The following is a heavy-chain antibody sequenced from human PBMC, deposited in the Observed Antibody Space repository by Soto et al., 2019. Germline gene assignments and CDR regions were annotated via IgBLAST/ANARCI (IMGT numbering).Heavy chain of an antibody. CDR1: GGSMSDYF. CDR3: ARSLGSAAGWSFDV. V-gene: IGHV4-4*07. Sequence: SETLSLTCTVSGGSMSDYFWTWIRLPAGKRLEWIGRKSISGSTDYNPSLKGRASMSVDTSKNQFSLCLTSVTAADTALYYCARSLGSAAGWSFDVWGQGILVTVYS. D-gene: IGHD3-16*01. J-gene: IGHJ4*02. CDR2: KSISGST.